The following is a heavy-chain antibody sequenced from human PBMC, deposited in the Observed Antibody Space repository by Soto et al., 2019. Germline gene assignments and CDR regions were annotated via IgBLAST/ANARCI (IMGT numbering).Heavy chain of an antibody. CDR1: GGSVSSGSYY. Sequence: SETLSLTCTVSGGSVSSGSYYWSWILQPPGNGLEWIWYIYYIGSTNYTPSLKSRVTISVETSKNQFSLKLSSVTAADTDVYYWERVDWNWFDPWGQGTLVTVSS. CDR3: ERVDWNWFDP. CDR2: IYYIGST. J-gene: IGHJ5*02. D-gene: IGHD3-9*01. V-gene: IGHV4-61*01.